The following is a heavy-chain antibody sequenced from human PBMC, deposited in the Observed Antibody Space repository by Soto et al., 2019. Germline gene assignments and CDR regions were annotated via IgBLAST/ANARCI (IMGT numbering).Heavy chain of an antibody. Sequence: QVQLVQSGAEVKKPGSSVKVSCKASGGTFCSYAISWVRQAPGQGLEWMGGIIPIPGTANYAQKFQGRVTIAADESTSTDYMELSSLRSEDTAVYYCARSQGSSTSLEIYYYYYYGMDVWGQGTTVTVSS. CDR3: ARSQGSSTSLEIYYYYYYGMDV. CDR1: GGTFCSYA. D-gene: IGHD2-2*01. CDR2: IIPIPGTA. V-gene: IGHV1-69*01. J-gene: IGHJ6*02.